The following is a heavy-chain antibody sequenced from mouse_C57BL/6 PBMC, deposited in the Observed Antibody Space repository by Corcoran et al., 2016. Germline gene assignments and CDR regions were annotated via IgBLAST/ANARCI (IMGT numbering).Heavy chain of an antibody. J-gene: IGHJ1*03. CDR1: EYTFTDYY. V-gene: IGHV1-19*01. D-gene: IGHD2-2*01. Sequence: EVQLKLYGPVLVKPGASVKMSCKASEYTFTDYYMTWVKQSNGKSLEWIGVINPYNGGTSYNQKFKGKDTLTVDKSSSTAYMELNSLTSEESAVYYCARDPYGYDGYFDVWGTGTTVTVSS. CDR2: INPYNGGT. CDR3: ARDPYGYDGYFDV.